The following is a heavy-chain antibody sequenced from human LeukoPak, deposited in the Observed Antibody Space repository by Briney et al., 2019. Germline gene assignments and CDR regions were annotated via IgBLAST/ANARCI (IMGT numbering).Heavy chain of an antibody. D-gene: IGHD2-2*01. V-gene: IGHV4-31*03. CDR3: ATVVVPAAIGSYWFDP. CDR2: IYYSGST. CDR1: GGSISSGGYY. Sequence: SETLSLTCTVSGGSISSGGYYWSWIRQHPGKGLEWIGYIYYSGSTYYNPSLKSRVTISVDTSKNQFSLKLSSVTAANTAVYYCATVVVPAAIGSYWFDPWGQGTLVTVSS. J-gene: IGHJ5*02.